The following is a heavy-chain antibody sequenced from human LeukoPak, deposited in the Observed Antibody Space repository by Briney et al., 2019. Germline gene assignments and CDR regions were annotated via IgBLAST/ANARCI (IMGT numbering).Heavy chain of an antibody. D-gene: IGHD6-19*01. Sequence: ASVKVSCKASGYTFTSYYMHWVRQAPGQGLEWMGIINPSGGSTSYAQKFQRRVTMTRDTSTSTAYMELSSLRSEDTAVYYCATVPAGYSSGWYDWFDPWGQGTLVTVSS. CDR2: INPSGGST. J-gene: IGHJ5*02. V-gene: IGHV1-46*01. CDR3: ATVPAGYSSGWYDWFDP. CDR1: GYTFTSYY.